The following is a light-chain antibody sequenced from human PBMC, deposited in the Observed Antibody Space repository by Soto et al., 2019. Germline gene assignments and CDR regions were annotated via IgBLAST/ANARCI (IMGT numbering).Light chain of an antibody. Sequence: QSALTQPRSVSGSPGQSVTITCTGTSSDVGGYIYVSWYQQHPGQAPKLMIYDVNQRPSGVPDRFSGSWSGNTAALTISGSQAEDEADYDCWSYAGGYRNVLFGTGTKLTVL. V-gene: IGLV2-11*01. CDR2: DVN. CDR1: SSDVGGYIY. CDR3: WSYAGGYRNVL. J-gene: IGLJ2*01.